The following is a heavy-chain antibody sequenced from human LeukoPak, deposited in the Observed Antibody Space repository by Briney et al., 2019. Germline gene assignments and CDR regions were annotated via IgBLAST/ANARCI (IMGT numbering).Heavy chain of an antibody. CDR1: GFTFSSSA. D-gene: IGHD6-13*01. V-gene: IGHV3-23*01. CDR3: AKRDDSSSWTAFDI. CDR2: ISGSGVST. J-gene: IGHJ3*02. Sequence: GGSLRLSCVASGFTFSSSAMTWVRQAPGKGLEWVSSISGSGVSTYYADSVKGRFTISRDNSKNTVYLQMNSLRAEDTAVYYCAKRDDSSSWTAFDIWGQGTMVTVSS.